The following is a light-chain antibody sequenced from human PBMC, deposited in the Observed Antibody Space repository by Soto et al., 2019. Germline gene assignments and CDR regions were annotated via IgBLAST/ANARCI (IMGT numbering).Light chain of an antibody. CDR1: QSVSSY. Sequence: EIVLTQSPATLSLSPGERATLSCRASQSVSSYLAWHQQKPGQAPRLLIYDASNRATSIPARFSGSGSGTDFTLTISRLEPEDFAVYYCQHYGSSGTFGQGTKVDIK. J-gene: IGKJ1*01. CDR2: DAS. V-gene: IGKV3-11*01. CDR3: QHYGSSGT.